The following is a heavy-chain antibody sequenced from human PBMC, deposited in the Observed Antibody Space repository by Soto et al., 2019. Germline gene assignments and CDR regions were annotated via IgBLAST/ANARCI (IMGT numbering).Heavy chain of an antibody. J-gene: IGHJ3*02. Sequence: EVQLLESGGGLVQPGGSLRLSCAASRFTLRNYVVNWVRQAPGKGLEWVSTTGGSGDTYYPDSVKGRFTISRDNSKNTVYWEMITLRAEDTAVYYCATSGHCGGLRCSSFDMWGQGTVVTVSS. D-gene: IGHD2-21*01. CDR3: ATSGHCGGLRCSSFDM. CDR1: RFTLRNYV. V-gene: IGHV3-23*01. CDR2: TGGSGDT.